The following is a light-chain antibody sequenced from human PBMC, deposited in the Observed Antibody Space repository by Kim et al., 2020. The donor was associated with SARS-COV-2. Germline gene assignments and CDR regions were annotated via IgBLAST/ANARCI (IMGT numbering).Light chain of an antibody. J-gene: IGKJ1*01. CDR2: LGS. V-gene: IGKV2-28*01. Sequence: DIVMTQSPLSLPVAPGEPASMSCRSSQSLLHSNGYTYLDWYLQKPGQSPQPLIYLGSTRASGVPDRFSGSGSGTDFTLKISRVEAEDVGVYYCMQSLQSPWTFGQGTKVDIK. CDR1: QSLLHSNGYTY. CDR3: MQSLQSPWT.